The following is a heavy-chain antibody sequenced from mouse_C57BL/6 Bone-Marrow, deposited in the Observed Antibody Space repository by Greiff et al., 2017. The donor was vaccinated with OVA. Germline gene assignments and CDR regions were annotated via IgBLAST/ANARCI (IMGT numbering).Heavy chain of an antibody. D-gene: IGHD2-3*01. CDR1: GYTFTSYW. CDR2: IHPNSGST. V-gene: IGHV1-64*01. CDR3: ARSDDGYWGDFDY. Sequence: QVQLQQPGAELVKPGASVKLSCKASGYTFTSYWMHWVKQRPGQGLEWIGMIHPNSGSTNYNEKFKSKATLTVDKSSSTAYMQLSSLTSEDSAVYYCARSDDGYWGDFDYWGQGTTLTVSS. J-gene: IGHJ2*01.